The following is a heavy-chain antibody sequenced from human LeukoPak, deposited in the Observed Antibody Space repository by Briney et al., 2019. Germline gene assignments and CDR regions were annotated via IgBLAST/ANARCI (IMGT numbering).Heavy chain of an antibody. J-gene: IGHJ4*02. CDR1: GGSISSGGYS. Sequence: SETLSLTCAVSGGSISSGGYSWSWIRQPPGKGLEWIGYIYHSGSTYYNPSLKSRVTISVDRSKNQFSLKLSSVTAADTAVYYCARVAYSSGHFFDYWGQGTLVTVSS. CDR2: IYHSGST. V-gene: IGHV4-30-2*01. D-gene: IGHD3-22*01. CDR3: ARVAYSSGHFFDY.